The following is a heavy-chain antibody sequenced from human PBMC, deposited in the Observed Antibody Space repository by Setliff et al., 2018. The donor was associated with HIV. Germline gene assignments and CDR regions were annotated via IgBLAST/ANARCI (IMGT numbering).Heavy chain of an antibody. CDR2: ISYDGSDK. D-gene: IGHD3-16*01. CDR1: GFTFSSYE. Sequence: GGSLRLSCAASGFTFSSYEMHWVRQAPGKGLEWVAVISYDGSDKYYVDAVKGRFTISRDNSKNTLYLQMNSLRAEDTAVYYCAKMGSPVGPDAFDIWGQGTMVTVSS. CDR3: AKMGSPVGPDAFDI. J-gene: IGHJ3*02. V-gene: IGHV3-30*18.